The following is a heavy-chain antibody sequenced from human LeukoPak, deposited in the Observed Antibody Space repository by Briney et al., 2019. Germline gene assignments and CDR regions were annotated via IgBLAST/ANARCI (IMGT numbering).Heavy chain of an antibody. CDR2: MSDSRST. V-gene: IGHV4-59*01. Sequence: PSETLSLTCTVSGASISTYYWSWIRQPPGKGLEWIGYMSDSRSTNYSPSLRSRVTISVDTSKNQFSLKLTSVTAADTAVYYCARGRDFWSGHYDYWGQGTLVTVSS. D-gene: IGHD3-3*01. J-gene: IGHJ4*02. CDR1: GASISTYY. CDR3: ARGRDFWSGHYDY.